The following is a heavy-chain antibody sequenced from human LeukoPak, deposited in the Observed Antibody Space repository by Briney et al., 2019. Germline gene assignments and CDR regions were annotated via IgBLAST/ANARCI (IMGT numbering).Heavy chain of an antibody. J-gene: IGHJ4*02. V-gene: IGHV1-8*01. CDR3: ATIRSTSCGSFDY. Sequence: ASVKVSCKASGYTFTSYDINWVRQATGQGLELVGWMNPNSGNTGYAQKFQGRVTVTRNTSISTAYMELSSLGSEDTAVYYCATIRSTSCGSFDYWGQGTLVTVSS. CDR2: MNPNSGNT. D-gene: IGHD2-2*01. CDR1: GYTFTSYD.